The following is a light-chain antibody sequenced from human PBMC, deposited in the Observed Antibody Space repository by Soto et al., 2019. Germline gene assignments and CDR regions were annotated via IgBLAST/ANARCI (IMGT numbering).Light chain of an antibody. CDR3: QQYCSSHT. V-gene: IGKV3-20*01. CDR1: QSVSSSY. CDR2: GAS. J-gene: IGKJ4*01. Sequence: EIVLTQSPGTLSLSPGERATLSCRASQSVSSSYLAWYQQKPGQAPRLLIYGASRRATGIPDRFSGSVSGTDFTLTISTLEPADFAVYYCQQYCSSHTFGGGTKVEIK.